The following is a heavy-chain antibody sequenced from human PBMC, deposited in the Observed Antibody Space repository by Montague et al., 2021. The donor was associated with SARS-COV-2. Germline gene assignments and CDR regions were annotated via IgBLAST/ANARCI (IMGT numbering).Heavy chain of an antibody. CDR1: GDSVSSNGAA. Sequence: CAISGDSVSSNGAAWNWIRQSPSRGLEWLGRTYYRSKWHNDYAVSVKSRITINPDTSKNQFSLQPKSVTPEDTAVYYCARGWVATIPHMDNWGQGSLVIVSS. CDR2: TYYRSKWHN. J-gene: IGHJ4*02. V-gene: IGHV6-1*01. D-gene: IGHD5-12*01. CDR3: ARGWVATIPHMDN.